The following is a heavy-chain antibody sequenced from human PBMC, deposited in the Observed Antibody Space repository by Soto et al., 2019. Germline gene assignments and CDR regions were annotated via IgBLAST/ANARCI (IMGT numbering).Heavy chain of an antibody. J-gene: IGHJ4*02. D-gene: IGHD6-19*01. V-gene: IGHV4-59*01. Sequence: QVQLQESGPGLVKPSEPLSLTCTVSGGSISSYYWSWIRQPPGKGLEWIGYIYYSVSTNNNPSLKSRVTISVHTSKDHFSLNLSSVTDAATAVYYCERLVHQYSSGWFDYWGKVTLVTVSS. CDR1: GGSISSYY. CDR3: ERLVHQYSSGWFDY. CDR2: IYYSVST.